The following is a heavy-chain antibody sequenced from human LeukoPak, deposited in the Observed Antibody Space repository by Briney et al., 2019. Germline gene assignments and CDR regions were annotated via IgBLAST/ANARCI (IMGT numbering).Heavy chain of an antibody. Sequence: ASVKVSCKASGYTFTGYYIHWVRQAPGQGLEWMGWINPNSGGTNYAQKFQGRVTMTRDTSTSTVYMELSSLRSEDTAVYYCARETLLWFGSSGAFDIWGQGTMVTVSS. CDR2: INPNSGGT. CDR3: ARETLLWFGSSGAFDI. V-gene: IGHV1-2*02. D-gene: IGHD3-10*01. J-gene: IGHJ3*02. CDR1: GYTFTGYY.